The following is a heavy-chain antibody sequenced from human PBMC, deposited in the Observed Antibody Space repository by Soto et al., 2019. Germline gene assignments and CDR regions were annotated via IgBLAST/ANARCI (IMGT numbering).Heavy chain of an antibody. V-gene: IGHV3-23*01. CDR2: IGLSNSDT. J-gene: IGHJ4*02. Sequence: EVQLLESGGGLVQPGGSLRLSCADSGFSFKTYGMTWVRQAPGKGLEGVAHIGLSNSDTYYADSVKGRFTISRDNSKNMVYLQMNILRDADTAVYYCVKGGAYCYNDCTRSYWGRGTLVTVSS. CDR3: VKGGAYCYNDCTRSY. CDR1: GFSFKTYG. D-gene: IGHD2-21*01.